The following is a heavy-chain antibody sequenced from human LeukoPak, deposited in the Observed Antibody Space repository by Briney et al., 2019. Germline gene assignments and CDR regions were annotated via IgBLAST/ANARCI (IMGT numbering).Heavy chain of an antibody. V-gene: IGHV5-51*01. CDR2: IHPRDSDT. D-gene: IGHD3-10*01. Sequence: GESLKISCKCSGYSFTTYWIGWVRQMPGNGLEWMGIIHPRDSDTRYSPPFQGQLTISADKYISTAYVQWSSLNASDTAMYYCARREHGSGTLWAFDIWGQGTMVTVSS. CDR1: GYSFTTYW. J-gene: IGHJ3*02. CDR3: ARREHGSGTLWAFDI.